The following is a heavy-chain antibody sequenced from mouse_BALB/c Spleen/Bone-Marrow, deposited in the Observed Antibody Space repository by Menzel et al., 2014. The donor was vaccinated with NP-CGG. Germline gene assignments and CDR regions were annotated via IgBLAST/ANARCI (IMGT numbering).Heavy chain of an antibody. Sequence: ESGGGLVQPGGSRKLSYAASGFTFSSFGMHWVRQAPEKGLEWVAYISSGSTAICYADTVKGRFTISRDNPKNTLFLQMTSLRSEDTAMYYCARGGNWDDFDVWGAGTTVTVSS. J-gene: IGHJ1*01. CDR3: ARGGNWDDFDV. V-gene: IGHV5-17*02. D-gene: IGHD4-1*01. CDR2: ISSGSTAI. CDR1: GFTFSSFG.